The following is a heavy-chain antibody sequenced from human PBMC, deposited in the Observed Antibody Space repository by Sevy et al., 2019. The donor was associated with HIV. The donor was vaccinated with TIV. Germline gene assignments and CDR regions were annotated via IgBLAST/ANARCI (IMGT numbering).Heavy chain of an antibody. Sequence: SETLSLTYTVSADSISSSTYYWGWIRQSPGKGLEWIGSIHYGGRTYYNPSLKSRITISVDTSKNQFSLKLTSVTAAEPALYYCARHKNSSAYSSFAYWGQGTLVTVSS. CDR1: ADSISSSTYY. CDR3: ARHKNSSAYSSFAY. CDR2: IHYGGRT. D-gene: IGHD3-22*01. J-gene: IGHJ4*02. V-gene: IGHV4-39*01.